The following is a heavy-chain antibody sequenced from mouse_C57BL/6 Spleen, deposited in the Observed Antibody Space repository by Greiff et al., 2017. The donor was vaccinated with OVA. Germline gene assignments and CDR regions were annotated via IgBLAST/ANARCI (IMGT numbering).Heavy chain of an antibody. J-gene: IGHJ4*01. Sequence: VQLQQSGAELVKPGASVKLSCTASGFNIKDYYMHWVKQRTEQGLEWIGRIDPEDGESKYAPKFPGKATITPDTSSTTAYLQLSSLSSEDTAVYYCAGYDGNYYYAMDYWGQGASVTVSS. CDR3: AGYDGNYYYAMDY. CDR1: GFNIKDYY. CDR2: IDPEDGES. D-gene: IGHD2-1*01. V-gene: IGHV14-2*01.